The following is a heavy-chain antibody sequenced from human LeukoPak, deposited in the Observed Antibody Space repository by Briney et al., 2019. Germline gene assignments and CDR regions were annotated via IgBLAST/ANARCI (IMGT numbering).Heavy chain of an antibody. CDR3: ARESGSYEAYFDY. CDR1: GGXFTSYG. Sequence: SVKVSCKASGGXFTSYGINWVRQAPGQGLEWMGRIFPIFATANYAQKFQGRVTITADESTSTAYMELSSLRSEDTAVYYCARESGSYEAYFDYWGQGTLVTVSS. D-gene: IGHD1-26*01. CDR2: IFPIFATA. V-gene: IGHV1-69*13. J-gene: IGHJ4*02.